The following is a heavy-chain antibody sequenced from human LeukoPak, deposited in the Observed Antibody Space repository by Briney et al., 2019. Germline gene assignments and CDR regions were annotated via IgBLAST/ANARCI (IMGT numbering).Heavy chain of an antibody. V-gene: IGHV4-59*01. CDR3: ARGDPGITGTTYFDY. D-gene: IGHD1-20*01. Sequence: SETLSLTCTVSGGSISSYYRSWIRQPPGKGLEWIGYIYYSGSTNYNPSLKSRVTISVDTSKNQFSLKLSSVTAADTAVYYCARGDPGITGTTYFDYWGQGTLVTVSS. J-gene: IGHJ4*02. CDR1: GGSISSYY. CDR2: IYYSGST.